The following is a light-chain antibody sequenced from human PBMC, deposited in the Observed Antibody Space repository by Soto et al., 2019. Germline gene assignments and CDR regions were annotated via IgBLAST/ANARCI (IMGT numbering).Light chain of an antibody. CDR3: QLYGISVPVT. CDR2: GVS. CDR1: QAVDSKF. V-gene: IGKV3-20*01. Sequence: IVLTQSPGTLSLSPGETATLSCRASQAVDSKFLAWYHQNPGQAPRLIMFGVSGRATGVPARFRGGVSGTDFTLTIRSLEPEDFAVYYCQLYGISVPVTFGQGTRLQI. J-gene: IGKJ5*01.